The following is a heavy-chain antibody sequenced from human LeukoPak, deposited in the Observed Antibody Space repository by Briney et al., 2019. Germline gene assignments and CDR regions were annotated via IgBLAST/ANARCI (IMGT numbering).Heavy chain of an antibody. J-gene: IGHJ4*02. CDR2: INPNSGGT. CDR3: AREIDMGYSSGWYDY. D-gene: IGHD6-19*01. V-gene: IGHV1-2*02. CDR1: GYTFTGYY. Sequence: ASVKVSRKASGYTFTGYYMHWVRQAPGQGLEWMGWINPNSGGTNYAQKFQGRVTMTRDTSISTAYMELSRLRSDDTAVYYCAREIDMGYSSGWYDYWGQGTLVTVSS.